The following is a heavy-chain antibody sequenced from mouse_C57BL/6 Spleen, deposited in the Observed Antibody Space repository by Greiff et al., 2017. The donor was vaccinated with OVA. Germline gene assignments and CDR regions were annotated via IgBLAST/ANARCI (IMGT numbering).Heavy chain of an antibody. V-gene: IGHV2-2*01. CDR2: IWRGGST. D-gene: IGHD4-1*01. J-gene: IGHJ4*01. CDR1: GFSLTSYG. Sequence: QVQLKESGPGLVQPSQSLSITCTVSGFSLTSYGVHWVRQSPGKGLEWLGVIWRGGSTDYNAAFISRLSISTDTSTRQVFFKMNSLQADDTAIYYCARWDVLEDYARDYWGQGTSVTVSS. CDR3: ARWDVLEDYARDY.